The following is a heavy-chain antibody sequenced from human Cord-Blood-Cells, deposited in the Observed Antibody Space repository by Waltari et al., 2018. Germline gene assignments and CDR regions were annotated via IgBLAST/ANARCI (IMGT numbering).Heavy chain of an antibody. CDR1: GGSFSGYY. D-gene: IGHD3-10*01. V-gene: IGHV4-34*01. J-gene: IGHJ3*02. CDR3: AKRPDYYGSGSAFDI. CDR2: INHSGRT. Sequence: QVQLQQWGAGLLKPSETLSLTCAVYGGSFSGYYWSWIRQPPGKGVEWIGEINHSGRTNYNPSLKSRVTISVDTSKNQFSLKLSSVTAADTAVYYCAKRPDYYGSGSAFDIWGQGTMVTVSS.